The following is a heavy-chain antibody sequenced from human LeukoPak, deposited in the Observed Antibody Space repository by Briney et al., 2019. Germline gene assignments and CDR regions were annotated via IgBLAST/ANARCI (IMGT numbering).Heavy chain of an antibody. Sequence: PGRCLRLSCAASGFPFISYGMHWVRQAPGKGLEWVAVISYDGSKNYCADSVKGRFTISRDNSKNTLYLQMNSLRAEDTAVYYCARDLTGEAGGFDTWGQGTMVTVSS. CDR2: ISYDGSKN. CDR3: ARDLTGEAGGFDT. D-gene: IGHD7-27*01. V-gene: IGHV3-33*05. CDR1: GFPFISYG. J-gene: IGHJ3*02.